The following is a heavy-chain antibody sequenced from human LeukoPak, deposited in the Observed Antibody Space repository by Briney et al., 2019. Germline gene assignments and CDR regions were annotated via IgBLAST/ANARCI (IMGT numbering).Heavy chain of an antibody. CDR2: ISYDGSNK. D-gene: IGHD2-15*01. J-gene: IGHJ4*02. CDR3: ARVEDWMGDY. Sequence: PGRSLRLSCAASGFTFSSYAMHWVRQAPGKGLEWLAVISYDGSNKYYADSVKGRFTISRDNSKNTLYLQMNSLRAEDTAVYYCARVEDWMGDYWGQGTLVTVSS. CDR1: GFTFSSYA. V-gene: IGHV3-30-3*01.